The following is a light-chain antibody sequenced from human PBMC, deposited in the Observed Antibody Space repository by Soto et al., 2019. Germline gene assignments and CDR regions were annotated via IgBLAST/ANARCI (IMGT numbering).Light chain of an antibody. V-gene: IGKV3-20*01. Sequence: EIVLTQSPGTLSLSPGERATLSCRASQSVSNNYLAWYQQKPGQAPRLLIYGASNRATGIPDRFSGSGSGTDFTLTIGSLQPEDFATYYCQQSYSTPYTFGQGTKLEIK. CDR2: GAS. CDR1: QSVSNNY. CDR3: QQSYSTPYT. J-gene: IGKJ2*01.